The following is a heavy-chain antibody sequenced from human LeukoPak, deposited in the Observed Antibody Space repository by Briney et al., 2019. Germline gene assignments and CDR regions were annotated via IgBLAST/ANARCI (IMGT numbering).Heavy chain of an antibody. CDR3: ARDRSVGVLPAPPFDF. CDR1: GDSVSSNSAA. D-gene: IGHD6-6*01. CDR2: TYYRSKWYN. V-gene: IGHV6-1*01. Sequence: SQTLSLTCAISGDSVSSNSAAWNWIRQSPSRGLEWLGRTYYRSKWYNDYAVSVKSRITINPDTSKNQFSLTLTSVTAADTAVYYCARDRSVGVLPAPPFDFWGQGTLVTVSS. J-gene: IGHJ4*02.